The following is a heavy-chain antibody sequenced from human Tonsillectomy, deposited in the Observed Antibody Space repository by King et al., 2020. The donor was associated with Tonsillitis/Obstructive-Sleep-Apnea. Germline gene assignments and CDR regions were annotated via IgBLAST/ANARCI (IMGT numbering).Heavy chain of an antibody. CDR1: GFTFTNAW. D-gene: IGHD6-25*01. V-gene: IGHV3-15*01. J-gene: IGHJ4*02. CDR3: TTDAYSGPPAY. Sequence: VQLVESGGGLVKPGGSLRLSCAASGFTFTNAWMSWVRQAPGKGLEWVGHIKSNTDGGTTDYAAPVKGRFAISRDDSKNTLYLQMNDLKTEDTAVYYCTTDAYSGPPAYWGQGTLVTVSS. CDR2: IKSNTDGGTT.